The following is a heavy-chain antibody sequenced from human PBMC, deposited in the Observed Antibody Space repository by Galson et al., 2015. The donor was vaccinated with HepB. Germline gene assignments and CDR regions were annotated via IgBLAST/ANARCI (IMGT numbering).Heavy chain of an antibody. D-gene: IGHD6-13*01. Sequence: SVKVSCKASGSTFTSYGISWVRQAPGQGLEWMGWISAYNGNTNYAQKLQGRVTMTTDTSTSTAYMELRSLRSDDTAVYYCARDKGDIAAAGIGWFDPWGQGTLVTVSS. V-gene: IGHV1-18*01. CDR1: GSTFTSYG. CDR2: ISAYNGNT. J-gene: IGHJ5*02. CDR3: ARDKGDIAAAGIGWFDP.